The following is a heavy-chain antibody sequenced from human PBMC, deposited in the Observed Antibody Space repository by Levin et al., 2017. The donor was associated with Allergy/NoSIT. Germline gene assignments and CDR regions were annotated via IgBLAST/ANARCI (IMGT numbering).Heavy chain of an antibody. V-gene: IGHV4-31*03. CDR2: IYYSGST. CDR3: ARDREDCGGDCFDGMDV. CDR1: GGSISSGGYY. J-gene: IGHJ6*02. Sequence: SETLSLTCTVSGGSISSGGYYWSWIRQHPGKGLEWIGYIYYSGSTYYNPSLKSRVTISVDTSKNQFSLKLSSVTAADTAVYYCARDREDCGGDCFDGMDVWGQGTTVTVSS. D-gene: IGHD2-21*02.